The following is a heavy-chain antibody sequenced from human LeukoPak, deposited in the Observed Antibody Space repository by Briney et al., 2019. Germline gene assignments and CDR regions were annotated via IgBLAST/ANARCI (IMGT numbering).Heavy chain of an antibody. CDR2: FDPEDGET. CDR3: ATGYYYDSSGYQTPMTIY. D-gene: IGHD3-22*01. Sequence: ASVTVSCKVSGYTLTELSMHWLRQAPGKGLEWMGGFDPEDGETIYAQKFQGRVTMTEDTSTDTAYMELSSLRSDDTAVYYCATGYYYDSSGYQTPMTIYWRQGTLVTVSS. CDR1: GYTLTELS. J-gene: IGHJ4*02. V-gene: IGHV1-24*01.